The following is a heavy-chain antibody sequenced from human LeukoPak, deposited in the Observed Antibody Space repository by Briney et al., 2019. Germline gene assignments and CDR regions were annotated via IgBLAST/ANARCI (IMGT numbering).Heavy chain of an antibody. J-gene: IGHJ4*02. Sequence: GGSLRLSCAASGLTFSTYGIHWVRQAPGKGLEWVSHITRSGSPIYYGDSVKGRFSMSRDNTKNSLYLQMNSLRGDDTAVYYCVQGPYFDYWGQGTLVTVSS. V-gene: IGHV3-48*01. D-gene: IGHD2-21*01. CDR2: ITRSGSPI. CDR1: GLTFSTYG. CDR3: VQGPYFDY.